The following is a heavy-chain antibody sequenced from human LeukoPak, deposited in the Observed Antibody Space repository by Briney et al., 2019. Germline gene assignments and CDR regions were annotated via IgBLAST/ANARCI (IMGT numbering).Heavy chain of an antibody. Sequence: QSGGSLRLSCAASGFTFGSFGMHWVRQAPGKGLEWVTVISYDGSYKHYADSVKGRFIISRDKSKNTLYLQMNSLRAEDTAVYYCARDPDTMSRGVFDYWGQGTLVTVSS. CDR1: GFTFGSFG. V-gene: IGHV3-33*01. CDR3: ARDPDTMSRGVFDY. CDR2: ISYDGSYK. J-gene: IGHJ4*02. D-gene: IGHD3-10*02.